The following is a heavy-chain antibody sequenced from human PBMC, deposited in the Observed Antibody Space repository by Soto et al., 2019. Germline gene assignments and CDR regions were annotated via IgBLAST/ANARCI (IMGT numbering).Heavy chain of an antibody. CDR3: EVEVRRSNQFDH. V-gene: IGHV1-24*01. CDR1: GYTRTELS. D-gene: IGHD3-10*01. CDR2: VDLENGET. Sequence: SXKVSGYTRTELSIHPVRQDAGEGPEWMGGVDLENGETIDAQRFQGRVTMTEESSADTPYMQLSSLSSEDTAVSYCEVEVRRSNQFDHWGQGTMVTVSS. J-gene: IGHJ4*02.